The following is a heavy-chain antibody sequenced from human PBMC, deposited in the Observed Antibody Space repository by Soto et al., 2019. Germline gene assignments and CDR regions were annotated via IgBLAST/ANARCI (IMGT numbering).Heavy chain of an antibody. CDR3: ATEYNADSAFHI. Sequence: GGSLRLSCADSGLTVSSNYMSWVRQAPGKGLEWVSVIYSGGSTFYADSVKGRFTISRDNSKNTLYLQMNSLRAEDTAVYYCATEYNADSAFHIWGQGTMVTVSS. D-gene: IGHD1-1*01. CDR1: GLTVSSNY. V-gene: IGHV3-66*01. J-gene: IGHJ3*02. CDR2: IYSGGST.